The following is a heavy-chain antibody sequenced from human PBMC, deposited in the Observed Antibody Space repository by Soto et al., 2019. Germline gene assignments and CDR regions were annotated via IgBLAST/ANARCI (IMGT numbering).Heavy chain of an antibody. CDR1: GYTFTSYD. V-gene: IGHV1-8*01. CDR2: MNPNSGNT. D-gene: IGHD3-3*01. Sequence: ASMKVSCKASGYTFTSYDINWVRQATGQGLEWMGRMNPNSGNTGYAQKFQGRVTMTRNTSISTAYMELSSLISEDTAVYYCARVLSWASYYDFWSGYYNYYYYGMDVWGQGTTVTVSS. CDR3: ARVLSWASYYDFWSGYYNYYYYGMDV. J-gene: IGHJ6*02.